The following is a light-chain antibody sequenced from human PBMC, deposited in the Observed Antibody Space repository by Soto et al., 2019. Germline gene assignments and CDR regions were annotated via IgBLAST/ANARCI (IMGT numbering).Light chain of an antibody. Sequence: QSALTQPPSASGSPGQSVTVSCTGTISEVGSYNYVSWYQQHPGKAPKLMIYEVSKRPSGVPDRFSGSKSGNAASLTVSGLQAEDEADYYCSSYAGSNNLVVFGGGTKLTVL. CDR1: ISEVGSYNY. CDR3: SSYAGSNNLVV. CDR2: EVS. J-gene: IGLJ2*01. V-gene: IGLV2-8*01.